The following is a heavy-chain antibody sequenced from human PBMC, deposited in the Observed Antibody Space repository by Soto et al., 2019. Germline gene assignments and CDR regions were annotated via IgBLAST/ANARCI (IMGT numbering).Heavy chain of an antibody. V-gene: IGHV4-31*03. CDR2: IYYSGST. CDR3: ARTLASRISSTNWFDP. Sequence: SETLSLTCTVSGGSISSGGYYWSWIRQHPGKGLEWIGYIYYSGSTYYNPSLKSRVTISVDTSKNQFSLKLSSVTAADTAVYYCARTLASRISSTNWFDPWGQGTLVTVSS. CDR1: GGSISSGGYY. D-gene: IGHD2-15*01. J-gene: IGHJ5*02.